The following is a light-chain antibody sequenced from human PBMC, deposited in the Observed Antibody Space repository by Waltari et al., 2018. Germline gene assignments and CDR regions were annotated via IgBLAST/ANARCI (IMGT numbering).Light chain of an antibody. CDR2: NAS. J-gene: IGKJ1*01. V-gene: IGKV3-20*01. Sequence: EIVLTQSPGTLSLSPGERATLSCRASQGVGKYLAWYQRRPGQAPRLPRYNASIRATGIPDRFSGSGSGTDFSLTISRLEPEDFAVYYCQKYDFLPATFGQGTTVEIK. CDR1: QGVGKY. CDR3: QKYDFLPAT.